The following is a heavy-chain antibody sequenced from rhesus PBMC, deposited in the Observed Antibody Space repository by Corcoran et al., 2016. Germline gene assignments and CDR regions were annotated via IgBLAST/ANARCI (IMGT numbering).Heavy chain of an antibody. V-gene: IGHV4-76*01. CDR1: GYSISSGYD. CDR2: IYGSSGST. J-gene: IGHJ4*01. CDR3: ARRIAAPPSYYFDY. D-gene: IGHD6-13*01. Sequence: QVQLQESGPGVVKPSETLSLTCAVSGYSISSGYDWSWIRQPPGKGLEWIGYIYGSSGSTNYNPYLKNRVTISKDTSKNQFSLKLSSVTAADTAVYYCARRIAAPPSYYFDYWGQGVLVTVSS.